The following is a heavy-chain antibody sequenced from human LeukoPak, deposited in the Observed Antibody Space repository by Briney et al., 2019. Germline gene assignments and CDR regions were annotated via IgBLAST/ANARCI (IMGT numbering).Heavy chain of an antibody. D-gene: IGHD6-19*01. CDR3: ARVGQWLVQGRGASDY. Sequence: ASVKVSCKASGYTFTSYGISWVRQAPGQGLEWMGWFSAYNGNTNYAQKLQGRVTMTTDTSTSTAYMELRSLRSDDTAVYYCARVGQWLVQGRGASDYWGQGTLVTVSS. CDR2: FSAYNGNT. J-gene: IGHJ4*02. CDR1: GYTFTSYG. V-gene: IGHV1-18*04.